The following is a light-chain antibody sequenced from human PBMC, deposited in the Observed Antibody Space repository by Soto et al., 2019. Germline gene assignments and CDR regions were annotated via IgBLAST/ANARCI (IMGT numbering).Light chain of an antibody. Sequence: EIVLTQSPGTLSLSPGERATLSCRASQSVSSNYLAWYQQKPGQAPRLLIYGASIRATGIPARFSGSGSGTNFTLTISRLQSEDFAVYYCQHYNNWPPWTFGQGTKVEVK. J-gene: IGKJ1*01. V-gene: IGKV3-15*01. CDR2: GAS. CDR1: QSVSSN. CDR3: QHYNNWPPWT.